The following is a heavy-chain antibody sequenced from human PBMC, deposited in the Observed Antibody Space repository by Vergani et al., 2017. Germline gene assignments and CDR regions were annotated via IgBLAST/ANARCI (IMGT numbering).Heavy chain of an antibody. CDR3: AKDLGYCSSTSCPDHYYYYYGMDV. Sequence: EVQLVESGGGLVQPGRSLRLSCAASGFTFDDYAMHWVRQAPGKGLEWVSGISWNSGSIGYADSVKGRFTISRDNAKNSLYLQMNSLRAEDTALYYCAKDLGYCSSTSCPDHYYYYYGMDVWGQGTTVTVSS. J-gene: IGHJ6*02. D-gene: IGHD2-2*01. V-gene: IGHV3-9*01. CDR1: GFTFDDYA. CDR2: ISWNSGSI.